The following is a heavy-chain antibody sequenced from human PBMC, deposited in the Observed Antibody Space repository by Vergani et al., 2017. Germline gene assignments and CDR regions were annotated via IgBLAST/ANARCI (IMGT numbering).Heavy chain of an antibody. J-gene: IGHJ6*02. CDR1: GYTFTSYY. CDR3: ARDPRYYYGSGSKRCGGMDV. V-gene: IGHV1-46*01. Sequence: QVQLVQSGAEVKKPGASVKVSCKASGYTFTSYYMHWVRQAPGQGLEWMGIINPSGGSTSYAQKFQGRVTMTRDTSTSTVYMELSSLRSEDTAVYYCARDPRYYYGSGSKRCGGMDVWGQGTTVTVSS. CDR2: INPSGGST. D-gene: IGHD3-10*01.